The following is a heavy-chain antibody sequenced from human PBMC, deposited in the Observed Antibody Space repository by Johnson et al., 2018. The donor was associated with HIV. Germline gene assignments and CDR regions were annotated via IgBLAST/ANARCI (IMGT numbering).Heavy chain of an antibody. J-gene: IGHJ3*02. CDR3: AKVFSDNWNLASALDDAFNI. D-gene: IGHD1-1*01. CDR1: GFTFSSYG. V-gene: IGHV3-33*06. CDR2: IWYDGSNK. Sequence: QVQLVESGGGVVQPGRSLRLSCAASGFTFSSYGMHWVRQAPGKGLEWVAVIWYDGSNKYYADSVKGRFAVSRDDSKNTLYLQMSSLRVEDTAVYYCAKVFSDNWNLASALDDAFNIWGQGTMVTVSS.